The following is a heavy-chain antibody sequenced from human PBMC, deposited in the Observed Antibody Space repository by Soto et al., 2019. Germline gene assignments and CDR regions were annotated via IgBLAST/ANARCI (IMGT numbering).Heavy chain of an antibody. Sequence: SQTLSLTCAISGDSVSSNSAAWNWIRQSPSRGLEWLGRTYYRSKWYNDYAVSVKSRITINPDTSKNQFSLQLNSVTPEDTAVYYCARERPNIVLVPAAIDGMDVWGQGTTVTVSS. CDR1: GDSVSSNSAA. J-gene: IGHJ6*02. CDR3: ARERPNIVLVPAAIDGMDV. V-gene: IGHV6-1*01. D-gene: IGHD2-2*01. CDR2: TYYRSKWYN.